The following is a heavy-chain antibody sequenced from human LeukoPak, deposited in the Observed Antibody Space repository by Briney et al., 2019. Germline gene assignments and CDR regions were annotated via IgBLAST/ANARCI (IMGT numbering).Heavy chain of an antibody. D-gene: IGHD2-15*01. J-gene: IGHJ4*02. CDR1: GYTFTSYG. Sequence: ASVKVSCKASGYTFTSYGISWVRQAPGQGLEWMGWISAYNGNTNYAQKLQGRVTLTTDTSTGTAYMELRSLRSDDTAVYYCARDRLRYCSGGSCYSAPDYWGQGTLVTVSS. CDR2: ISAYNGNT. CDR3: ARDRLRYCSGGSCYSAPDY. V-gene: IGHV1-18*01.